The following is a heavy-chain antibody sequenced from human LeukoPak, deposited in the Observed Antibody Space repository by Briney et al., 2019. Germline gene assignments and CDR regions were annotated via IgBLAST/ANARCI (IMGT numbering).Heavy chain of an antibody. V-gene: IGHV3-30*18. CDR3: AKDKDCGGDCYPGAIDY. CDR2: ISYDGSNK. CDR1: GFTVSSYG. D-gene: IGHD2-21*02. J-gene: IGHJ4*02. Sequence: GGSLRLSCAASGFTVSSYGMHWVRQAPGKGLEWVAVISYDGSNKYYADSVKGRFTISRDNSKNTLYLQMNSLRAEDTAVYYCAKDKDCGGDCYPGAIDYWGQGTLVTVSS.